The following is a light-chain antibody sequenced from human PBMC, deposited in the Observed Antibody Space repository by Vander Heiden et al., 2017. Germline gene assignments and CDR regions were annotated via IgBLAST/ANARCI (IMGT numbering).Light chain of an antibody. CDR1: NVESKS. Sequence: SYGLTPPPSVSVAPGQTARSACGGNNVESKSVHWYQQKPGQAPVLVVYDDSDRPSGIPERFSGSNSGNTATLTISRVEAGDEADYYCQVWGPNSDHPVLGGGTKLTVV. J-gene: IGLJ2*01. CDR2: DDS. CDR3: QVWGPNSDHPV. V-gene: IGLV3-21*02.